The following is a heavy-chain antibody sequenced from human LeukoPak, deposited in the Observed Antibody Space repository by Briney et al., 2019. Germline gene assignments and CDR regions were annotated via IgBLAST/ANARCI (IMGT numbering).Heavy chain of an antibody. CDR3: ARAILSGYPDS. V-gene: IGHV4-59*01. J-gene: IGHJ4*02. CDR2: IYYSGST. Sequence: KSSETLSLTCSVSGGSISTYYWTWIRQPPGKGLEWIGYIYYSGSTNYNPSLKSRVTISLDTSKNQSSLKLSSVTAADTAVYYCARAILSGYPDSWGQGTLVIVFS. D-gene: IGHD3-3*01. CDR1: GGSISTYY.